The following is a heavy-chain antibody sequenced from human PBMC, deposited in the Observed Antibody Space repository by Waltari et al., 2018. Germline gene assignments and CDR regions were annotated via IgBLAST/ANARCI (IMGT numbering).Heavy chain of an antibody. CDR2: IKRSSDGGAA. CDR1: GFNFFAPW. J-gene: IGHJ5*02. V-gene: IGHV3-15*01. CDR3: ITDPANAYVRWFDP. Sequence: EVQLVESGGGLVKPGGSLRLPCAASGFNFFAPWMTWVRQAPGKGLEWVGRIKRSSDGGAAEYAAPVNGRFIISRDDSSSTLYLQMNSLKSEDTAVYYCITDPANAYVRWFDPWGQGTLVTVSS. D-gene: IGHD2-2*01.